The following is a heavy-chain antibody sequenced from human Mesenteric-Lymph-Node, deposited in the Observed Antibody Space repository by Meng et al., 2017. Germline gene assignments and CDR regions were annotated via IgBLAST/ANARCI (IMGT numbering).Heavy chain of an antibody. CDR2: ISAYNGNT. CDR3: ARDRAGYGSGSYFGGEFDY. CDR1: GYTFTGYY. V-gene: IGHV1-18*04. J-gene: IGHJ4*02. D-gene: IGHD3-10*01. Sequence: ASVKVSCKASGYTFTGYYMHWVRQAPGQGLEWMGWISAYNGNTNYAQKLQGRVTMTTDTSTSTAYMELRSLRSDDTAVYYCARDRAGYGSGSYFGGEFDYWGQGTLVTVSS.